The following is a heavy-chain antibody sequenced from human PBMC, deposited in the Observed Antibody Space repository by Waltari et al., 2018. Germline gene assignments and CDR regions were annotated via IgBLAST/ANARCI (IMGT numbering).Heavy chain of an antibody. CDR3: ARDRGRGLYLGP. Sequence: QLQLQESGPGLKKTSGTLSLTCGVTGDSMSSTVLWNWVRQPPGKELEWIGQVRLSGRTNYNPSFASRVTVAVYIFNNQFSLTLTSATAADTAVYYCARDRGRGLYLGPWGPGTLVTVSP. D-gene: IGHD2-15*01. CDR1: GDSMSSTVL. CDR2: VRLSGRT. V-gene: IGHV4-4*02. J-gene: IGHJ5*02.